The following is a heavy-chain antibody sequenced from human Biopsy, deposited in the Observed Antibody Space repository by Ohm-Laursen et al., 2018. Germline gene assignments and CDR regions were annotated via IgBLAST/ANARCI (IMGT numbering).Heavy chain of an antibody. J-gene: IGHJ3*01. CDR2: ISNRGST. Sequence: TLSLTCTVSGVSITAYYWSWIRQPPGKGLEWIGYISNRGSTNYNPSLRGRVTISVDTSKNQFSLKLSSVTAADTAVFFCARLYRLDDYWNDDPPDAFDVWGQGTRVTVSS. CDR1: GVSITAYY. D-gene: IGHD3-3*01. V-gene: IGHV4-59*01. CDR3: ARLYRLDDYWNDDPPDAFDV.